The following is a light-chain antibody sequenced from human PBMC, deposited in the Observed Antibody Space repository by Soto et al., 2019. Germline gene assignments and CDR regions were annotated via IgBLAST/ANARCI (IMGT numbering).Light chain of an antibody. Sequence: EIVMTQSPATLSVSPGERATLSCRASQSVSSNLAWYQQKRGQAPRLLIYGASTRATGIPARFSGSGSGTEFTLTISSLQSEDFAVYYCQQYNNWPRTFGQGTKVESK. CDR1: QSVSSN. V-gene: IGKV3-15*01. CDR3: QQYNNWPRT. CDR2: GAS. J-gene: IGKJ1*01.